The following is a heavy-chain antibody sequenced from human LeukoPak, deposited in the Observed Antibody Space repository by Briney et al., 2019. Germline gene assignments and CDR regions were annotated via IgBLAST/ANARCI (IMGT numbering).Heavy chain of an antibody. Sequence: SETLSLTCTVSGGSISSYYWSWIRQPPGKGLEWIGYIYYSGSTYYNPSLKSRVTISVDTSKNRFSLKLSSVTAADTAVYYCARGVGLAVAGTVDYWGQGTLVTVSS. CDR1: GGSISSYY. CDR3: ARGVGLAVAGTVDY. D-gene: IGHD6-19*01. V-gene: IGHV4-30-4*08. CDR2: IYYSGST. J-gene: IGHJ4*02.